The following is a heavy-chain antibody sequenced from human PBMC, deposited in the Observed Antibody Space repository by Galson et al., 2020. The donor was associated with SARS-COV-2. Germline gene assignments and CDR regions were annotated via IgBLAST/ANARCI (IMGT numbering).Heavy chain of an antibody. CDR2: IWYDGSNK. D-gene: IGHD3-22*01. CDR3: ARDLNYYDSSGYYYRAIYYDGMDV. V-gene: IGHV3-33*01. J-gene: IGHJ6*02. Sequence: GGSLRLSCAASGFTFSSYGMHWVRQAPGKGLEWVAVIWYDGSNKYYADSVKGRFTITRDNSKNTLYLQMNSLRAEDTAVYYCARDLNYYDSSGYYYRAIYYDGMDVLGQGTTVTVSS. CDR1: GFTFSSYG.